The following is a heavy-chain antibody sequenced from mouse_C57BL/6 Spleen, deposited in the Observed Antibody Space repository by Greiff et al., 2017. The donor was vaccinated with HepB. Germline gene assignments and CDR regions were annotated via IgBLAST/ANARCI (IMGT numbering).Heavy chain of an antibody. D-gene: IGHD1-1*01. CDR3: ASGYYGSSYDWFAY. Sequence: DVKLQESGPGLVKPSQSLSLTCSVTGYSITSGYYWNWIRQFPGNKLEWMGYISYDGSNNYNPSLKNRISITRDTSKNQFFLKLNSVTTEDTATYYCASGYYGSSYDWFAYWGQGTLVTVSA. CDR2: ISYDGSN. CDR1: GYSITSGYY. J-gene: IGHJ3*01. V-gene: IGHV3-6*01.